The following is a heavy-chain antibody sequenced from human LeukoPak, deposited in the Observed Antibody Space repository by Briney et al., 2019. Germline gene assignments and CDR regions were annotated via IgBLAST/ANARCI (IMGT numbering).Heavy chain of an antibody. CDR1: GGSISSYY. D-gene: IGHD5-18*01. Sequence: KASETLSLTCTVSGGSISSYYWSWIRQPPGKGLEWIGYIYYSGSTNYNPSLKSRVTISVDTSKNQFSLKLSSVTAADTAVYYCARAKDTAMVSTAFDIWGQGTMVTVSS. V-gene: IGHV4-59*01. CDR3: ARAKDTAMVSTAFDI. CDR2: IYYSGST. J-gene: IGHJ3*02.